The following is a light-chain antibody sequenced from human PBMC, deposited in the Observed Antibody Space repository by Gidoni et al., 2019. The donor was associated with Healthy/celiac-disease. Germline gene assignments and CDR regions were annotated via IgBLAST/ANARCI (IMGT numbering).Light chain of an antibody. V-gene: IGKV1-5*03. Sequence: DIQMTQSPSTLSASVGDRVTITCRASQSISSWLAWYQQKPGKAPKLLIYKASSLESGVPSRFSGSGSGTEFTLTISSLQPDDFATYYCQQYNSYWVGYTFGQGTKLEIK. CDR2: KAS. CDR3: QQYNSYWVGYT. J-gene: IGKJ2*01. CDR1: QSISSW.